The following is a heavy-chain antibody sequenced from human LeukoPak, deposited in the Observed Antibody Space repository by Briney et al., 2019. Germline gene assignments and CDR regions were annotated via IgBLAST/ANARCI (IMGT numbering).Heavy chain of an antibody. V-gene: IGHV1-18*01. CDR2: ISAYNGNT. CDR1: GYTFTSYD. CDR3: ARASRYSSSSQNWFDP. Sequence: ASVKVSCKASGYTFTSYDINWVRQATGQGLEWMGWISAYNGNTNYAQKLQGRVTMTTDTSTSTAYMELRSLRSDDTAVYYCARASRYSSSSQNWFDPWGQGTLVTVSS. J-gene: IGHJ5*02. D-gene: IGHD6-13*01.